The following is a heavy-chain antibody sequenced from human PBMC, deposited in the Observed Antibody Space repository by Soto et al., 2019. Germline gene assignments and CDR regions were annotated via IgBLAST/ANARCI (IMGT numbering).Heavy chain of an antibody. CDR2: ISPSSTYI. CDR1: GLNFEKCS. V-gene: IGHV3-21*04. D-gene: IGHD2-15*01. J-gene: IGHJ4*02. CDR3: ATDTGDIEVVPATT. Sequence: PGGSLRLSCAASGLNFEKCSMNWVRQPPGKGPEWLASISPSSTYIRYADSVKGRFTISRDNARNSLSLQMMNLRAGDTAIYYCATDTGDIEVVPATTWGQGTLVTVSS.